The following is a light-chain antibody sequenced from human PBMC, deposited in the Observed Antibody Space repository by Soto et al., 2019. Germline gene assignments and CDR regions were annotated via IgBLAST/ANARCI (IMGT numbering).Light chain of an antibody. Sequence: DFQMTQSPSSLSASVGDRVTITCRASQDISNDVAWYQQKPGKPPNLLISSSSTLQSGVPSRFSGTGYGTEFTLTIGNLQPDDVATYYCQKYNSFPPTFGGGTKVEI. V-gene: IGKV1-27*01. J-gene: IGKJ4*01. CDR1: QDISND. CDR3: QKYNSFPPT. CDR2: SSS.